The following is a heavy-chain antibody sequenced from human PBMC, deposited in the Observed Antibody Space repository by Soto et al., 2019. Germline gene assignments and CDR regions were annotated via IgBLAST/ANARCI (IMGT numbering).Heavy chain of an antibody. CDR3: RRGYPWVGFDY. CDR1: GGSISSSDYY. V-gene: IGHV4-39*01. D-gene: IGHD3-22*01. Sequence: QLQLQESGPGLVKPSETLSLTCTVSGGSISSSDYYWGWIRQPPGKGLEWIGNIYYSGSASYNPSLKSRVTISVDTSKNQASPKLTSVPAAATAVYICRRGYPWVGFDYWGQGTLVTVSS. J-gene: IGHJ4*02. CDR2: IYYSGSA.